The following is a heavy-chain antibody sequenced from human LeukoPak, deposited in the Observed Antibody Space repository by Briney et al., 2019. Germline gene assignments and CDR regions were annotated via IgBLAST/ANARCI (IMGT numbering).Heavy chain of an antibody. CDR3: AKSLGYTTCWFFDF. J-gene: IGHJ4*01. V-gene: IGHV3-23*01. D-gene: IGHD6-19*01. Sequence: GWSLRLSCAASGFSFSSYAMSWVRQAPGKGLEWVSSISGSGDNTYYAESVKGRFTISRDNSKNTLFLQMNSLRVEDTAVFYCAKSLGYTTCWFFDFWGQGTLVTVSS. CDR2: ISGSGDNT. CDR1: GFSFSSYA.